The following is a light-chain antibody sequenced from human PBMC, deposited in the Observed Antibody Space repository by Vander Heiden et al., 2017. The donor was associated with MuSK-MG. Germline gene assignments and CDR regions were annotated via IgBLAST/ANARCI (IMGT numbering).Light chain of an antibody. V-gene: IGKV1-39*01. CDR2: AAS. Sequence: DIQMTQSPSSLSASVEDRVTITCRASQSISSYLNWYQQKPGKAPKLLIYAASSLQSGVPSRFCGSGSGTDFTLTISSLQPEDFATYYCQQSYSTPPTFGQGTKVEIK. CDR1: QSISSY. CDR3: QQSYSTPPT. J-gene: IGKJ1*01.